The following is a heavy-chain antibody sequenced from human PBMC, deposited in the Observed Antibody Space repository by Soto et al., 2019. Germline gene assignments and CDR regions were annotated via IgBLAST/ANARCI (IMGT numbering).Heavy chain of an antibody. D-gene: IGHD3-10*01. CDR1: GFTVSSNY. Sequence: GGSLRLSCAASGFTVSSNYMSWVRQAPGKGLEWVSVIYSGGSTYYADSVKGRFTISRDNSKNTLYLQMNSLRAEDTAVYYCARFGNYNYYYGMDVWGQGTTVTVSS. V-gene: IGHV3-66*01. J-gene: IGHJ6*02. CDR3: ARFGNYNYYYGMDV. CDR2: IYSGGST.